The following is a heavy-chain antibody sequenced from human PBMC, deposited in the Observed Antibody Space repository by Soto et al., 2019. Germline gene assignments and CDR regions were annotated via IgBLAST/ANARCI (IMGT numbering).Heavy chain of an antibody. CDR1: GFTFSSYS. J-gene: IGHJ3*01. V-gene: IGHV3-48*01. CDR3: ARDAGTFRAFDL. D-gene: IGHD6-13*01. Sequence: GGSLRLSCAASGFTFSSYSMNWVRQAPGKGLEWVSYISGSGGLIFYADSLKGRFTISRDNAKNSLYLQMNSLRAEDTAVYYCARDAGTFRAFDLWGLGTTVTVSS. CDR2: ISGSGGLI.